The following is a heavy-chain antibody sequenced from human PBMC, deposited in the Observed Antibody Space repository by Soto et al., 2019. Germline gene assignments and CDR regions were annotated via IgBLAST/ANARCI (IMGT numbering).Heavy chain of an antibody. CDR3: TTGRGHYYGSPYGMDG. J-gene: IGHJ6*01. V-gene: IGHV3-15*01. CDR1: GFTFSNAW. CDR2: IKSKTDGGTT. D-gene: IGHD3-10*01. Sequence: GGSLRLSCAASGFTFSNAWMSWVRQAPGKGLEWVGRIKSKTDGGTTDYAAPVKGRFTISRDDSKNTLYLQMNSLKTEDTAVYYCTTGRGHYYGSPYGMDGWGQGTTVTVAS.